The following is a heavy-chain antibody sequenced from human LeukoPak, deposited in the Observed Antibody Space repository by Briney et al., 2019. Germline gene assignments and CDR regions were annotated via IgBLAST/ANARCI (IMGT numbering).Heavy chain of an antibody. CDR3: ARDLYYDYVWGSYLNYFDY. CDR2: IKQDESGK. J-gene: IGHJ4*02. V-gene: IGHV3-7*01. Sequence: GGSLRLSCAASGFIFSNYWISWVRQAPGKGLEWVANIKQDESGKYYVDSVKGRFTISRDNAKNSLYLQMNSLRAEDTAVYYCARDLYYDYVWGSYLNYFDYWGQGTLVTVSS. D-gene: IGHD3-16*02. CDR1: GFIFSNYW.